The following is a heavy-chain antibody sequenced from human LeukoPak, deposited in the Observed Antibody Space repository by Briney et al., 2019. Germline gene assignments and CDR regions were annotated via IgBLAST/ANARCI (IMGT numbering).Heavy chain of an antibody. CDR3: ARVDGDDPNWFDP. CDR1: GYSISSGYY. Sequence: SETLSLTCAVSGYSISSGYYWGWTRQPPGKGLEWIGSIYHSGSTYYNPSLKSRVTISVDTSKNQFSLKLSSVTAADTAVYYCARVDGDDPNWFDPGGQGTLVTVSS. CDR2: IYHSGST. V-gene: IGHV4-38-2*01. D-gene: IGHD4-17*01. J-gene: IGHJ5*02.